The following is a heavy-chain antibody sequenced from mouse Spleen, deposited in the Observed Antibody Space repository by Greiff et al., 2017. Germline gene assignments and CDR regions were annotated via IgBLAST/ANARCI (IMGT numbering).Heavy chain of an antibody. CDR2: ISSGGGST. D-gene: IGHD1-2*01. Sequence: DVHLVESGGGLVKPGGSLKLSCAASGFAFSSYDMSWVRQTPEKRLEWVAYISSGGGSTYYPDTVKGRFTISRDNAKNTLYLQMSSLKSEDTAMYYCARPSLLRLLDYFDYWGQGTTLTVSS. CDR3: ARPSLLRLLDYFDY. CDR1: GFAFSSYD. J-gene: IGHJ2*01. V-gene: IGHV5-12-1*01.